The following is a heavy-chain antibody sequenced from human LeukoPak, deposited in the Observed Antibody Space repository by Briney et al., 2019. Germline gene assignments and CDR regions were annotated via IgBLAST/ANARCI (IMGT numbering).Heavy chain of an antibody. CDR3: AKGGASVTRYVDY. CDR1: GFTFSSYS. CDR2: MSNSGENT. Sequence: PGRSLRLSCAASGFTFSSYSMQWVRQTPGKGLEWVGLMSNSGENTFYGEAVKGRFTISRDNSQNTLYLQMNSLRPEDTAVYYCAKGGASVTRYVDYWDQGTVVTVSS. D-gene: IGHD4-17*01. V-gene: IGHV3-30*18. J-gene: IGHJ4*02.